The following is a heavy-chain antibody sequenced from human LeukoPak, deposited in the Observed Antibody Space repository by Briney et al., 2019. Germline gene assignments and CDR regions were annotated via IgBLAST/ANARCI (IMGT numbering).Heavy chain of an antibody. CDR2: INPSGGST. V-gene: IGHV1-46*01. CDR1: GYTFTSYY. Sequence: GASVKVSCKASGYTFTSYYIHWVRQAPGQGLEWMGIINPSGGSTSYAQKFQGRVTITADESTSTAYMELSSLRSEDTAVYYCARDSRVSGYHAPFDYWGQGTLVTVSS. CDR3: ARDSRVSGYHAPFDY. D-gene: IGHD3-22*01. J-gene: IGHJ4*02.